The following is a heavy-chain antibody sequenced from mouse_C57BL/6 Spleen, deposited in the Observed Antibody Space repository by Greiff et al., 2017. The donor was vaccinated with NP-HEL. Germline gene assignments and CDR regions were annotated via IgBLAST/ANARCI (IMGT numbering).Heavy chain of an antibody. J-gene: IGHJ4*01. CDR2: INPNNGGT. V-gene: IGHV1-26*01. D-gene: IGHD2-3*01. CDR3: AIYDGYLYYAMDY. CDR1: GYTFTDYY. Sequence: VQLQQSGPELVKPGASVKISCKASGYTFTDYYMNWVKQSHGKSLEWIGDINPNNGGTSYNQKFKGKATLTVDKSSSTAYMELRSLTSEDSAVYYCAIYDGYLYYAMDYWGQGTSVTVSS.